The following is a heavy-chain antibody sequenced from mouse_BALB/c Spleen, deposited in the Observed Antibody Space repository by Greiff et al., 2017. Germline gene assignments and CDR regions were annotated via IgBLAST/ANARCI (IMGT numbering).Heavy chain of an antibody. J-gene: IGHJ4*01. CDR2: INPYNDGT. CDR1: GYTFTSYV. CDR3: ARFYYYGSNYAMDY. D-gene: IGHD1-1*01. Sequence: EVKLQESGPELVKPGASVKMSCKASGYTFTSYVMHWVKQKPGQGLEWIGYINPYNDGTKYNEKFKGKATLTSDKSSSTAYMELSSLTSEDSAVYYCARFYYYGSNYAMDYWGQGTSVTVSS. V-gene: IGHV1-14*01.